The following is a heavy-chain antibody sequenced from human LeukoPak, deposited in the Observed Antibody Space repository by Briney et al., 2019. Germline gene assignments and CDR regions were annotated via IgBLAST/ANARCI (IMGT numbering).Heavy chain of an antibody. Sequence: GASVKVSCKASGYTFTSYDINWVRQATGQGLEWMGWMNPNSGNTGYAQKFQGRVTMTRNTSISTAYMELSSLRSEDMAVYYCARAFGELLYDGTFDIWGQGTMVTVSS. D-gene: IGHD3-10*01. V-gene: IGHV1-8*01. J-gene: IGHJ3*02. CDR3: ARAFGELLYDGTFDI. CDR1: GYTFTSYD. CDR2: MNPNSGNT.